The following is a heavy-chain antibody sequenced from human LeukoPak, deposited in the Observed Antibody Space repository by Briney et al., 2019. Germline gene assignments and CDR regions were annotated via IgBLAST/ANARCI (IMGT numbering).Heavy chain of an antibody. CDR2: IKKDGTET. CDR3: AELGITMIGGV. V-gene: IGHV3-7*01. D-gene: IGHD3-10*02. Sequence: GGSLRLSCAVSGFTFSSYWMGWVRQTPGKGLEWVANIKKDGTETKYVDSVRGRFTISRDNAKNSLYLQMNSLRAEDTAVYYCAELGITMIGGVWGKGTTVTISS. J-gene: IGHJ6*04. CDR1: GFTFSSYW.